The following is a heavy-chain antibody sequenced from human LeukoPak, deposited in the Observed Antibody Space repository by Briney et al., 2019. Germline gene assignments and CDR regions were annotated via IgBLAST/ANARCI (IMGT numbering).Heavy chain of an antibody. CDR3: ATYRQVLLPFES. CDR1: GFTFSDYY. Sequence: PGGSLRLSCAASGFTFSDYYMSWIRQAPGKGLEWVSYISSSGSFIYYADSVRGRFTISRDNSKSTLSLQMDSLRAEDTAIYYRATYRQVLLPFESWGQGTLVTVSS. CDR2: ISSSGSFI. J-gene: IGHJ4*02. D-gene: IGHD2-8*02. V-gene: IGHV3-11*01.